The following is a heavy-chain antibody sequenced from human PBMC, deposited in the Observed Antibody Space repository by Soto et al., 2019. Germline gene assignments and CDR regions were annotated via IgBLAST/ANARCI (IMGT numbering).Heavy chain of an antibody. CDR3: ARLPVGYYYYMDV. CDR2: IYYSGYTT. Sequence: SETLSLTCTVSGASITSYYWSWIRQPPGKGLEWIASIYYSGYTTNYNPSLKSRVTISVDTSKNQFSLKLSSVTAADTAVYYCARLPVGYYYYMDVWGKGTTVTVSS. CDR1: GASITSYY. D-gene: IGHD1-26*01. J-gene: IGHJ6*03. V-gene: IGHV4-59*08.